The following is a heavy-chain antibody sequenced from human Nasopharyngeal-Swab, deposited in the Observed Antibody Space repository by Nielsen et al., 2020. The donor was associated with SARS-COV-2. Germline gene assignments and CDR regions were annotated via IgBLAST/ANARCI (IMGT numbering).Heavy chain of an antibody. CDR3: ARGTYCSGGSCYSVNWFDP. CDR1: GGSFSGYY. D-gene: IGHD2-15*01. Sequence: SETLSLTCAVYGGSFSGYYWSWIRQPPGKGLEWIGEINHSGSTNYNPSLKSRVTISVDKSRNQFSLKLSSVTAADTAVYYCARGTYCSGGSCYSVNWFDPWGQGTLVTVSS. V-gene: IGHV4-34*01. J-gene: IGHJ5*02. CDR2: INHSGST.